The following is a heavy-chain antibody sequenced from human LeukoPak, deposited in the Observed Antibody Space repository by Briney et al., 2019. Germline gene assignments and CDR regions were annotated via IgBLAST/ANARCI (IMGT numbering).Heavy chain of an antibody. Sequence: SETLSLTCAAYGGSFSGYYWSWIRHPPGKGLEWIGEINHSGSTNYNPSLKSRVTISVDTSKNQFSLKLSSVTAADTAVYYCARGLALWFGELSDWGQGTLVTVSS. D-gene: IGHD3-10*01. CDR3: ARGLALWFGELSD. V-gene: IGHV4-34*01. CDR1: GGSFSGYY. CDR2: INHSGST. J-gene: IGHJ4*02.